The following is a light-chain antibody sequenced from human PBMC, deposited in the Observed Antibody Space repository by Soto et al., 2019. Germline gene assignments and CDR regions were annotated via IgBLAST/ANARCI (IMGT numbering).Light chain of an antibody. V-gene: IGKV1-39*01. CDR2: AAS. Sequence: EIQVTKCAASVSGAVGGTGRITCRASQSIANYLNWYQQKPGKAPNLLIHAASTLQSGVPSGFSGGGTGTDFTLTIGSLQPEDFATYYFQQSYTPPQTFGQGTKVDI. CDR1: QSIANY. J-gene: IGKJ1*01. CDR3: QQSYTPPQT.